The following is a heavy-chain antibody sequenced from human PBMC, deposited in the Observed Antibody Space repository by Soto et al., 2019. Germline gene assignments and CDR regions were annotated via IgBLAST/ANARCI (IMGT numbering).Heavy chain of an antibody. CDR2: AHHSGRT. CDR3: ARDVGSSHGPGHPHYFDY. D-gene: IGHD2-2*01. Sequence: LSLTCTVSGGARRKGRYYWRSFRQQTGKGLEWIGEAHHSGRTNYNPSLKSRVTISVDKSKNHFSLKLSSVTAADTAVYYCARDVGSSHGPGHPHYFDYWGQGTLVTVSS. V-gene: IGHV4-4*02. CDR1: GGARRKGRYY. J-gene: IGHJ4*02.